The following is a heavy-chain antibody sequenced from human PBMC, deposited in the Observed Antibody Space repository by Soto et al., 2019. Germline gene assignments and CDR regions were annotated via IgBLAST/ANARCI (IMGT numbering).Heavy chain of an antibody. J-gene: IGHJ4*02. Sequence: QVQLVESGGGVVQPGRSLRLSCAASGFTFSNYGMHWVRQGPGKGLEWVAAMWFDGSTTYYRDSVKGRFTISRDNSKNTLDLQMNSLRVDDTAVYYCAKDVDFSTGDPSRTFDSWGQGTLVTVSS. CDR3: AKDVDFSTGDPSRTFDS. D-gene: IGHD3-3*01. V-gene: IGHV3-33*06. CDR1: GFTFSNYG. CDR2: MWFDGSTT.